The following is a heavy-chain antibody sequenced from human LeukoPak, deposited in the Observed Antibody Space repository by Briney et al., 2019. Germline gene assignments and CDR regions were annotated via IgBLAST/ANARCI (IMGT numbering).Heavy chain of an antibody. Sequence: KSSETLSLTCVVSGASVGSGACYWSWIRQPAGEGLQWIGHVYSTGTTNYNPSLGSRVSISLDTSKKQFSLEMTSVTAADTAVYYCARRLAVTRDYFDPWGQGILVTVSS. CDR2: VYSTGTT. V-gene: IGHV4-61*09. CDR3: ARRLAVTRDYFDP. J-gene: IGHJ5*02. CDR1: GASVGSGACY. D-gene: IGHD4-17*01.